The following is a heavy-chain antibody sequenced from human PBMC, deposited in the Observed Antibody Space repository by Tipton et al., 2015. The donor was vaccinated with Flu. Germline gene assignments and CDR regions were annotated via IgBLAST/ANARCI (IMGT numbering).Heavy chain of an antibody. CDR2: ISGGGAIR. D-gene: IGHD6-19*01. Sequence: SLRLSCAASGFTFSRYAMSWVRQAPGKGLEWVSAISGGGAIRYFADSVKGRFTISRDNSKNMLYLQMNSLRPEDTATYYCAKVIPELVAGLDYWGQGTLVTVP. J-gene: IGHJ4*02. V-gene: IGHV3-23*01. CDR3: AKVIPELVAGLDY. CDR1: GFTFSRYA.